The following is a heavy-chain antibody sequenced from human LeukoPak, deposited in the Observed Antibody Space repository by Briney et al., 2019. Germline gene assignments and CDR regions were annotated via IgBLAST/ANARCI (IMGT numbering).Heavy chain of an antibody. J-gene: IGHJ3*02. D-gene: IGHD3-22*01. CDR2: ISSSGST. CDR3: ARGPYSYDSSGAFDI. V-gene: IGHV4-61*02. Sequence: SETLSLTCTVSGDSISSGDYYWSWIRQPAGKGLEWIGRISSSGSTNYNPSLKSRVTISVDTSKNQFSRKLSSVTAADTAVYFCARGPYSYDSSGAFDIWGQGTMVTVSS. CDR1: GDSISSGDYY.